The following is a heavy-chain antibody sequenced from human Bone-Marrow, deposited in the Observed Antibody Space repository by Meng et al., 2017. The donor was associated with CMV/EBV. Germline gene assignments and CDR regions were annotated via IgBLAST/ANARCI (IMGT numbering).Heavy chain of an antibody. D-gene: IGHD4-23*01. CDR2: IYYSGSS. J-gene: IGHJ4*02. Sequence: GSLRLSCTVSGGSISSHYWSWIRQPPGKGLDWIGYIYYSGSSNYNPSLKSRVTISVDTSKNQFSLKLSSVTAADTAMYYCAASIYGGNSVNYWGQGTLVTVSS. V-gene: IGHV4-59*11. CDR1: GGSISSHY. CDR3: AASIYGGNSVNY.